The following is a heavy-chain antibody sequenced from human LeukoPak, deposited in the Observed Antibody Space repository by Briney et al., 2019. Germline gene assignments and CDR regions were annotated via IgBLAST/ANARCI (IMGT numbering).Heavy chain of an antibody. CDR3: SRDLRGRNDY. V-gene: IGHV3-74*01. CDR2: INTGGSTT. Sequence: GGSLRLSCAASGFTFSSYWMHWVRQAPGKGLVWVSRINTGGSTTDYADSVKGRFTISRDNAKNTLYLQMNSLRAEDTAVYYCSRDLRGRNDYWGQGILVIVSS. J-gene: IGHJ4*02. CDR1: GFTFSSYW. D-gene: IGHD2-15*01.